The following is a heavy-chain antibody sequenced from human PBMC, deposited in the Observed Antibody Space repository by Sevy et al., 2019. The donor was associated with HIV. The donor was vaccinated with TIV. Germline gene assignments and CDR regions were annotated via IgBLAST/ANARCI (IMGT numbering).Heavy chain of an antibody. J-gene: IGHJ4*02. V-gene: IGHV3-30-3*01. CDR1: GFTFNDYA. D-gene: IGHD1-1*01. CDR3: ARDPGMYGDYLLAYFDS. Sequence: GGSLRLSCAASGFTFNDYALHWVRQAPGKGLEWVAIISSDGDNTYYADTVKGRFTISRDNSKNTVYLQMNRLRAEDTAVYYCARDPGMYGDYLLAYFDSWGQGTLVTVSS. CDR2: ISSDGDNT.